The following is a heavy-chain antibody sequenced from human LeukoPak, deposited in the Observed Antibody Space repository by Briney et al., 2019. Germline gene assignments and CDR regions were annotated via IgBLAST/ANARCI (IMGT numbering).Heavy chain of an antibody. J-gene: IGHJ5*02. CDR2: IYYSGST. D-gene: IGHD3-22*01. Sequence: SETLSLTCTVSGGSISSSSYYWGWIRQPPGKGLEWIGSIYYSGSTYYNPSLKSRVTISVDTSKNQFSLKLSSVTAADTAVYYCAREHYYDSSGYSPWFDPWGQGTLVTVSP. V-gene: IGHV4-39*07. CDR1: GGSISSSSYY. CDR3: AREHYYDSSGYSPWFDP.